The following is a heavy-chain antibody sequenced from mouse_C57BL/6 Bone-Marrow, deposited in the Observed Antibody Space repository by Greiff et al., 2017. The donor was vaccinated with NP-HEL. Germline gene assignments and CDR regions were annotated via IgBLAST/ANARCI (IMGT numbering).Heavy chain of an antibody. CDR1: GYTFTSYW. D-gene: IGHD3-2*02. J-gene: IGHJ2*01. CDR3: AKQLRLRGY. CDR2: IHPNSGST. V-gene: IGHV1-64*01. Sequence: QVQLQQSGAELVKPGASVKLSCKASGYTFTSYWMHWVKQRPGQGLEWIGMIHPNSGSTNYNERFKSKATLTVDKSSSTAYMQLSSLTSEDSAVYYCAKQLRLRGYWGQGTTLTVSS.